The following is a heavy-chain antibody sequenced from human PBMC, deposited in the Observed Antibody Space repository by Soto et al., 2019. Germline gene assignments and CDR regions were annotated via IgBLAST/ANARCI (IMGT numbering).Heavy chain of an antibody. CDR1: GFTFSSYA. D-gene: IGHD3-22*01. CDR2: ISGSGGST. CDR3: AKDRLTYYYDSSGYFNWFDP. J-gene: IGHJ5*02. V-gene: IGHV3-23*01. Sequence: GGSLRLSFAASGFTFSSYAMSWVRQAPGKGLEWVSAISGSGGSTYYADSVKGRFTISRDNSKNTLYLQMNSLRAEDTAVYYCAKDRLTYYYDSSGYFNWFDPWGRETLVTFS.